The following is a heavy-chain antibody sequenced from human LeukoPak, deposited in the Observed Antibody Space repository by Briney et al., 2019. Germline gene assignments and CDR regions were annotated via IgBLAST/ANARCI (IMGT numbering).Heavy chain of an antibody. CDR1: GYTFTGYY. CDR2: INPNSGGT. D-gene: IGHD6-19*01. CDR3: AVRPYNSGLNFDY. V-gene: IGHV1-2*02. Sequence: ASVKVSCKASGYTFTGYYMHWVRQAPGQGLEWMGWINPNSGGTNYAQKFQGRVTMTRDTSISTAYMELSSLRSEDTAMYYCAVRPYNSGLNFDYWGQGTLVTVSS. J-gene: IGHJ4*02.